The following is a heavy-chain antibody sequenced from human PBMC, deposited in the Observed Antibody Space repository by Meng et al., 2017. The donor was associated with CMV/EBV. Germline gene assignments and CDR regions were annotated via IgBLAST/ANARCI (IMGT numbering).Heavy chain of an antibody. CDR2: IIPILGIA. D-gene: IGHD3-22*01. CDR1: GGTFSSYT. CDR3: ATRPSYYYDSSAYYLKD. V-gene: IGHV1-69*02. Sequence: SVKVSCKASGGTFSSYTISWVLQAPGQGLEWRGRIIPILGIANYAQKFQGRVTTTADKSTSTAYMDLNNLRSEDTAVYYCATRPSYYYDSSAYYLKDWGQGTLVTVSS. J-gene: IGHJ4*02.